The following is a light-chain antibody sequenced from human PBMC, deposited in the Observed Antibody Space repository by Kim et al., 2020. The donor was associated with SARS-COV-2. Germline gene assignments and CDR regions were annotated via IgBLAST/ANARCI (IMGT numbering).Light chain of an antibody. J-gene: IGKJ3*01. CDR1: QRVLSSSNNKNY. Sequence: ATINCKSSQRVLSSSNNKNYLAWYQQKPGQPPKLLIYWASTRESGVPDRFSGSGSGTDFTLTISSLQSEDVAVYYCQQYYSTPLTFGPGTKVDIK. CDR2: WAS. V-gene: IGKV4-1*01. CDR3: QQYYSTPLT.